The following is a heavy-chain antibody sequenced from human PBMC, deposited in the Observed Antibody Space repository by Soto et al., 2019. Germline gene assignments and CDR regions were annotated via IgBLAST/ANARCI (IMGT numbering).Heavy chain of an antibody. CDR1: AYTFTNYG. D-gene: IGHD6-13*01. CDR2: ISAYNGNI. V-gene: IGHV1-18*01. CDR3: ARSGSSWNLREFDS. J-gene: IGHJ4*02. Sequence: QVQLVQSGGEVKKPGASVKVSCKASAYTFTNYGISWVRQAAGQGLEGMGWISAYNGNINYAQKFRGRDTMTTDTSTSSAYLEVRSLRSDNTAVYYCARSGSSWNLREFDSWGQGTLVTVSS.